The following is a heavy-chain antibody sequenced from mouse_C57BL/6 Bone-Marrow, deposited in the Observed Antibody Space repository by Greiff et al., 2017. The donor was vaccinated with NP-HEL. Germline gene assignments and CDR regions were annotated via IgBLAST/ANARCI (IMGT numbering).Heavy chain of an antibody. CDR1: GYTFTSYG. CDR2: IYPRSGNT. D-gene: IGHD1-1*02. Sequence: VQLQQSGAELARPGASVKLSCKASGYTFTSYGISWVKQSTGQGLEWIGEIYPRSGNTYYNEKFKGKATLTADKSSSTAYMELRSLTSEDSAVYFCARGLLYLFAYWGQGTLVTVSA. V-gene: IGHV1-81*01. CDR3: ARGLLYLFAY. J-gene: IGHJ3*01.